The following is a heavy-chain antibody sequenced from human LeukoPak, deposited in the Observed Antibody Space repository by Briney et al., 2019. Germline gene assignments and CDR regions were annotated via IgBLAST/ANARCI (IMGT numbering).Heavy chain of an antibody. CDR3: ASGKELAFFLGD. CDR2: IYTSGST. V-gene: IGHV4-4*07. Sequence: SETLSLTCTVSGGSISSYYWSWIRQPAGKGLEWIGRIYTSGSTNYNPSLKSRVTMSVDTSKNQFSLKVTSVTAADTAVYYCASGKELAFFLGDWGQGTLVAVSS. CDR1: GGSISSYY. J-gene: IGHJ4*02. D-gene: IGHD1-26*01.